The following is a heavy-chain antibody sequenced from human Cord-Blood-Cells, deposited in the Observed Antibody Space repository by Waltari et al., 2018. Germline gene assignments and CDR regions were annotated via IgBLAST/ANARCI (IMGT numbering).Heavy chain of an antibody. V-gene: IGHV3-73*02. CDR3: TRHRDAFDI. CDR2: IRSKANSYAT. Sequence: EVQLVESGGGLVQPGGPLKLSCAASGFTSSGSALHWVRQASGKGLEWVGRIRSKANSYATAYAASVKGRFTISRDDSKNTAYLQMNSLKTEDTAVYYCTRHRDAFDIWGQGTMVTVSS. J-gene: IGHJ3*02. CDR1: GFTSSGSA.